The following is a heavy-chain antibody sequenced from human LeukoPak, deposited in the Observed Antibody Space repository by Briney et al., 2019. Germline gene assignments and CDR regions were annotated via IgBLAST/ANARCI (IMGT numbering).Heavy chain of an antibody. Sequence: PGGSLRLSCAASGFTVSSNYMSWVRQAPGKGLEWVSVIYSGGSTYYADSVKGRFTISRHNSKNTLYLQMNSLRAEDTAVYYCVCLPVRAPARDYYYGMGVWGQGTTVTVSS. CDR3: VCLPVRAPARDYYYGMGV. CDR1: GFTVSSNY. V-gene: IGHV3-53*04. CDR2: IYSGGST. J-gene: IGHJ6*02.